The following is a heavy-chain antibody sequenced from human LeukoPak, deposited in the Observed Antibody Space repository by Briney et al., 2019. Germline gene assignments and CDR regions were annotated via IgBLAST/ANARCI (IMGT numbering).Heavy chain of an antibody. CDR3: AKGNDIGGYYYPHFDY. D-gene: IGHD3-22*01. CDR1: GFTFSSYG. CDR2: ISSDGNNK. J-gene: IGHJ4*02. Sequence: PGGSLRLSCAASGFTFSSYGMHWVRQAPGKGLEWVAVISSDGNNKSYVDSVKGRFTFSRDNSKNTLYLQMNSLRAEDTAVYYCAKGNDIGGYYYPHFDYWGQGTLVTVSS. V-gene: IGHV3-30*18.